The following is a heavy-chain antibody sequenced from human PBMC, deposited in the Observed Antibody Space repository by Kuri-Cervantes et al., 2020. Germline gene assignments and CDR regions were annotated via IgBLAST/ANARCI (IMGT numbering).Heavy chain of an antibody. Sequence: GGSLRLSCAASGFTFTSYGIHWVRQAPGKGLDWVAVISYDGATKYYADSVKGRFSLSRDTSKNTLYLQMNSLRTEDTAVYYCARESRGYSSSSGSSDYWGQGTLVTVSS. J-gene: IGHJ4*02. CDR3: ARESRGYSSSSGSSDY. D-gene: IGHD6-6*01. CDR2: ISYDGATK. CDR1: GFTFTSYG. V-gene: IGHV3-30*03.